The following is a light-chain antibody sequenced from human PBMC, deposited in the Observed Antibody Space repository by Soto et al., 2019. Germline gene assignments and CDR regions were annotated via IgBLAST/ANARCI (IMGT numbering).Light chain of an antibody. CDR2: GNN. V-gene: IGLV1-40*01. CDR1: NSNIGAGYD. J-gene: IGLJ3*02. CDR3: QSQDGSLSVSV. Sequence: QSVLTQPPSVSGAPGQRVTISCTGSNSNIGAGYDVHWYQQLPRIAPKLLIYGNNIRPSGVPVRFSGSKFATSAYLTISGLQAEDEAEYYCQSQDGSLSVSVFGGGTKLTVL.